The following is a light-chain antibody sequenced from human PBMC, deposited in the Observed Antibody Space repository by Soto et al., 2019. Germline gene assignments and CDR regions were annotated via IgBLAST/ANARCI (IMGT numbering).Light chain of an antibody. CDR2: AAS. CDR3: QQTYSTPVYT. J-gene: IGKJ2*01. CDR1: QSIRNY. Sequence: DIQMTQSPSSLSASIGDRVTITCRASQSIRNYLNWYQQKPGKAPKLLIYAASSLQSGVPSRFSGSGSGTDFTLTISSLQPEDFATYFCQQTYSTPVYTFGQGTKLEIK. V-gene: IGKV1-39*01.